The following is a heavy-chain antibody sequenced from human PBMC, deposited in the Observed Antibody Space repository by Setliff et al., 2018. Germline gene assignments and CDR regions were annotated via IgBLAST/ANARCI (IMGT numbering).Heavy chain of an antibody. J-gene: IGHJ4*02. CDR3: ARGSRGFDY. V-gene: IGHV1-3*04. CDR1: GYSFAKYA. Sequence: AASVKVSCKASGYSFAKYALHWVRQAPGQRLEWMGFIYTDNGNTKYSKNFQDRVAITRDTSASTAYMELSSLTSEDTAVYFCARGSRGFDYWGQGALVTVSS. CDR2: IYTDNGNT.